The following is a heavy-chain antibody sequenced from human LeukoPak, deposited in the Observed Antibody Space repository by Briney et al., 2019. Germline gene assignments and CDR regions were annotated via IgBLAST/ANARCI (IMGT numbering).Heavy chain of an antibody. D-gene: IGHD3-22*01. CDR1: VFTFSSYW. J-gene: IGHJ3*02. Sequence: GGSLRLSCAASVFTFSSYWMNWARQAPGMGLEWVASINHNGNVNYYADSVKGRFTISRENSKNTLYLQMNSLRAEDTAVYYCARGGDYYDSSGHDAFDIWGQGTMVTVSS. CDR3: ARGGDYYDSSGHDAFDI. CDR2: INHNGNVN. V-gene: IGHV3-7*01.